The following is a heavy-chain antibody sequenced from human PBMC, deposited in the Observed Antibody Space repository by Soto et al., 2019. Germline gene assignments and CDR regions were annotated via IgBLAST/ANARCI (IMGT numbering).Heavy chain of an antibody. CDR3: AQDFLVVVAGTDFDY. CDR2: ISGSAGST. J-gene: IGHJ4*02. D-gene: IGHD6-19*01. Sequence: EVQLLESGGGLVQPGGSLRLSCAASGFTFSSYAMSWVRQAPGKGLEWVSAISGSAGSTYYADSVKGRFTISRDNSKTALYLQMNSLRAADTAVYKCAQDFLVVVAGTDFDYWCQGTRATVSS. V-gene: IGHV3-23*01. CDR1: GFTFSSYA.